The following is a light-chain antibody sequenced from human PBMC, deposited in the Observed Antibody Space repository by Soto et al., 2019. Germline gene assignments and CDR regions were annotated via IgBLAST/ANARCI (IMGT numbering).Light chain of an antibody. Sequence: QSALTQPASVSGSPGQSITISCTGTSSDVGSYNLVSWYQQHPGKAPKLMIYEGSKRPSGVSNRFSGSKSGNTASLTISGNQAEDEADYYCCSYAGSSTDVVFGGGTKLTVL. CDR3: CSYAGSSTDVV. CDR1: SSDVGSYNL. J-gene: IGLJ2*01. V-gene: IGLV2-23*01. CDR2: EGS.